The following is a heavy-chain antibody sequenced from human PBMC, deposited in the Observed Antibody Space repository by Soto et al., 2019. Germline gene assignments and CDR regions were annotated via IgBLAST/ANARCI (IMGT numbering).Heavy chain of an antibody. CDR2: ISHSGNT. CDR3: ASHRGNTYGPYDY. D-gene: IGHD5-18*01. J-gene: IGHJ4*02. CDR1: GGSISSGNW. V-gene: IGHV4-4*02. Sequence: SETLSLTCAVSGGSISSGNWWSWVRQSPRKGLEWIGEISHSGNTNHNPSLKSRVTIPIDKSKNQFSLKLTSVTAADTAVYYCASHRGNTYGPYDYWGQGTLVT.